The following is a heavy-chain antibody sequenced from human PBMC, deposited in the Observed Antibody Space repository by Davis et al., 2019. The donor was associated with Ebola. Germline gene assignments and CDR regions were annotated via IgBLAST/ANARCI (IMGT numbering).Heavy chain of an antibody. CDR1: GFTFSSYN. V-gene: IGHV3-48*02. D-gene: IGHD6-19*01. CDR2: ISSSSSTI. Sequence: GGSLRLSCSASGFTFSSYNMNWVRQAPGKGLEWVSYISSSSSTIYYADSVKGRFTISRDNAKNPLYLQMNSLRDEDTAVYYCARGTTPGSGSPGWGQGTLVTVSS. J-gene: IGHJ4*02. CDR3: ARGTTPGSGSPG.